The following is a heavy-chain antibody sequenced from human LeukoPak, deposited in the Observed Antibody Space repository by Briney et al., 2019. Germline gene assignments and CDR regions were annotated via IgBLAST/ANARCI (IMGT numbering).Heavy chain of an antibody. Sequence: WVCQAPGKGLEWIGEIYYGGPTNYTPSLTSRVTISVHKSKNKFSLKCSSVTAEDTTRSYCARGDDSSSWLIHYWGQGTLVTVSS. J-gene: IGHJ4*02. V-gene: IGHV4-4*02. CDR2: IYYGGPT. D-gene: IGHD6-13*01. CDR3: ARGDDSSSWLIHY.